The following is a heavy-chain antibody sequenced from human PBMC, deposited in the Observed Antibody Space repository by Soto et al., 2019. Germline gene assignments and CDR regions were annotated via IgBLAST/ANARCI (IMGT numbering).Heavy chain of an antibody. V-gene: IGHV4-31*03. CDR3: ARGRYYYDSTGYCNFDY. D-gene: IGHD3-22*01. Sequence: QVQLQESGPGLVKPSQTLSLTCTVSGGSLSSGAYYWSWIRQHPGKGLEWIGYIYYTGSSNYNPSLKSRVTISADTSKKQFSLKLSSVTAADTAVYYCARGRYYYDSTGYCNFDYWGQGTLVTVSS. CDR1: GGSLSSGAYY. CDR2: IYYTGSS. J-gene: IGHJ4*02.